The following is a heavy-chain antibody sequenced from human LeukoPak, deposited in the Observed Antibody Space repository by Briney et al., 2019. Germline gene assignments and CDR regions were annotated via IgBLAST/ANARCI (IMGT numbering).Heavy chain of an antibody. V-gene: IGHV4-59*01. CDR3: ARDLAAAGTIDP. D-gene: IGHD6-13*01. J-gene: IGHJ5*02. CDR1: GGSISTYY. CDR2: IYHIGST. Sequence: PSETLSLTCTVSGGSISTYYWSCIRQPAGKGLEWIGYIYHIGSTNYNPSLKSRVTISEDTSKNQFSLRLSSVTAADTAVYYCARDLAAAGTIDPWGQGTLVTVSS.